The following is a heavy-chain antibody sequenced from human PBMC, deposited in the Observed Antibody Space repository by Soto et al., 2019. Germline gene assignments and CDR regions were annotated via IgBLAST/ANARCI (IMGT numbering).Heavy chain of an antibody. D-gene: IGHD3-9*01. V-gene: IGHV5-10-1*01. CDR1: GYSFTSYW. CDR3: ARVLRYFDWLSTPSYYYYGMDV. Sequence: PGESLKISCKGSGYSFTSYWISWVRQTPGKGLEWMGRIDPSDSYTNYSPSFQGHVTISADKSISTAYLQWSSLKASDTAMYYCARVLRYFDWLSTPSYYYYGMDVWGQGTTVTVSS. J-gene: IGHJ6*02. CDR2: IDPSDSYT.